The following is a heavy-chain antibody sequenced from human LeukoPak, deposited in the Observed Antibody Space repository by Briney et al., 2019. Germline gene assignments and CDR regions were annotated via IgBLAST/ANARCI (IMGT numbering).Heavy chain of an antibody. J-gene: IGHJ4*02. D-gene: IGHD5-18*01. V-gene: IGHV1-69*04. CDR2: IIPILGIA. Sequence: SVKVSCKASGGTFSSYAISWVRQAPGQGLEWMGRIIPILGIANYAQKFQGRVTITADKSTSPAYMELSSLRSEDTAVYNGAGVDTDMVLDYWGQGTLVTVSS. CDR1: GGTFSSYA. CDR3: AGVDTDMVLDY.